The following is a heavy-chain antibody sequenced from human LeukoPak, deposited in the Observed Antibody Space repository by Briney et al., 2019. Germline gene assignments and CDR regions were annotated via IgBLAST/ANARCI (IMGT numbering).Heavy chain of an antibody. V-gene: IGHV4-34*01. J-gene: IGHJ4*02. CDR2: INHSGST. CDR3: ARQPPVAAAGNFVDY. Sequence: PSETLSLTCAVYGGSFSGYYWSWIRQPPGKGLEWIGEINHSGSTYYNPSLKSRVTISVDTSKNQFSLKLSSVTAADTAVYYCARQPPVAAAGNFVDYWGQGTLVTVSS. CDR1: GGSFSGYY. D-gene: IGHD6-13*01.